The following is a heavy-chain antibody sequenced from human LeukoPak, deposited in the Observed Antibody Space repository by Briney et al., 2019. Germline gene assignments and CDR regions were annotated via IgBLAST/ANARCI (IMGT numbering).Heavy chain of an antibody. V-gene: IGHV1-18*01. Sequence: ASVKVSCKASGYTFTSYGISWVRQAPGQGLEWMGWISAYNGNTNYAQKLQGRVTMTTDTSTSTAYMELRSLRSDDTAVYYCARDSSPPGGGSSSPFDYWGQGTLVTVSS. CDR3: ARDSSPPGGGSSSPFDY. J-gene: IGHJ4*02. CDR1: GYTFTSYG. CDR2: ISAYNGNT. D-gene: IGHD1-26*01.